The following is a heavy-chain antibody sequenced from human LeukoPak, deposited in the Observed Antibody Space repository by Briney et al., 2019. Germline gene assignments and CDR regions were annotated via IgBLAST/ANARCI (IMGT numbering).Heavy chain of an antibody. Sequence: GGSLRLSCAASGFTVSSNYMSWVRQAPGKGLEWVSVIYSGGSTFYADSVKGRFTISRDNSKNTLYLQMNSLRAEDTAVYYCARDQGDRIAVAGTWNYYYYGMDVWGQGTTVTVSS. CDR1: GFTVSSNY. V-gene: IGHV3-66*01. CDR2: IYSGGST. J-gene: IGHJ6*02. CDR3: ARDQGDRIAVAGTWNYYYYGMDV. D-gene: IGHD6-19*01.